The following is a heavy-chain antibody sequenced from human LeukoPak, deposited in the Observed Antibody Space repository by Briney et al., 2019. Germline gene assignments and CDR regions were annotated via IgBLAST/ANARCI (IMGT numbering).Heavy chain of an antibody. V-gene: IGHV1-2*04. J-gene: IGHJ4*02. D-gene: IGHD5-18*01. CDR2: INPNSGGT. Sequence: ASVKVSCKASGYTFTGYYMHWVRQAPGQGFEWMGWINPNSGGTNYAQKFQGWVTMTRDTSISTAYMELSRLRSDDTAVYYCARGGYSYGYMLRSNFDYWGQGTLVTVSS. CDR1: GYTFTGYY. CDR3: ARGGYSYGYMLRSNFDY.